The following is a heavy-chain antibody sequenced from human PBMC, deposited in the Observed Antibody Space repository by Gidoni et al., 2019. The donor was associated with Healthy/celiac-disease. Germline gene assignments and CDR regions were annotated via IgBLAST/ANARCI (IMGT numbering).Heavy chain of an antibody. Sequence: EVQLVESGGGLVKHGGSRRLSCAASGVTVRSAWMSWVLQAPGKGLEWVGRIKSKTDGGTTDYAAPVKGRFTISRDDSKNTLYLQMNSLKTEDTAVYYCTTLTYYYDSSGYFWGQGTLVTVSS. D-gene: IGHD3-22*01. CDR3: TTLTYYYDSSGYF. V-gene: IGHV3-15*01. J-gene: IGHJ4*02. CDR2: IKSKTDGGTT. CDR1: GVTVRSAW.